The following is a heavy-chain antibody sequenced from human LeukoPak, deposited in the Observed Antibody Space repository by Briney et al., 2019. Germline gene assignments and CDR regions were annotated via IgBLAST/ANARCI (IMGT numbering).Heavy chain of an antibody. D-gene: IGHD5-18*01. Sequence: PGESLTLSCAASAFTFSSCAMSWARHPPGKGLECVSAIGTDGNTYYADSVKGRFTISRDNSKTTLYLQMNSLRADDTAVYYCAKDVGYTFGNYFDYWGQGTLVTVSS. V-gene: IGHV3-23*01. CDR2: IGTDGNT. CDR1: AFTFSSCA. CDR3: AKDVGYTFGNYFDY. J-gene: IGHJ4*02.